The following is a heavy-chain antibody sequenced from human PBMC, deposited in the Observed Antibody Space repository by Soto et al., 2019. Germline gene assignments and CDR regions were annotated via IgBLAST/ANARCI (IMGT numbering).Heavy chain of an antibody. J-gene: IGHJ6*02. CDR2: ISGSGGST. V-gene: IGHV3-23*01. Sequence: GGSLRLSCAASGFTFSSYAMSWVRQAPGKGLEWVSAISGSGGSTYYADSVKGRFTISRDNSKNTLYLQMNSLRAADTAVYYCARGGRAVVVPAASPSHYYYGMDVWGQGTTVTVPS. CDR3: ARGGRAVVVPAASPSHYYYGMDV. D-gene: IGHD2-2*01. CDR1: GFTFSSYA.